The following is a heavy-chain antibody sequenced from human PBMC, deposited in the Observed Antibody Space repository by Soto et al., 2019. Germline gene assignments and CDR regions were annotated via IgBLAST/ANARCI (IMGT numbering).Heavy chain of an antibody. D-gene: IGHD3-16*01. V-gene: IGHV4-61*01. CDR3: ARAPRTGVGGGDY. CDR1: GGSVSSGSYY. Sequence: QVQLQESGPGLVKPSETLSLTCTVSGGSVSSGSYYWGWIRQPPGKGLEWIAYIYSSGSTNYNPSLGSRVPISVDTSKNQFPLRLSSVTAADTAVYYCARAPRTGVGGGDYWGQGTLVTVSS. CDR2: IYSSGST. J-gene: IGHJ4*02.